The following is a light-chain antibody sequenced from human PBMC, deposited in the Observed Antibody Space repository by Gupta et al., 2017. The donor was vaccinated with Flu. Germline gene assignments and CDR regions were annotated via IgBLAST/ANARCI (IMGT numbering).Light chain of an antibody. Sequence: EIVLTQSPGTLSLSPGEGATLSCRASQSVGSNYLAWYQQRPGQPPRLLIYAASSTAPDIPSRFTGSGSGTDFTLTISRLEPEDFAFYYCQQEDDSPLTFGGGTMVEIK. J-gene: IGKJ4*01. CDR2: AAS. V-gene: IGKV3-20*01. CDR3: QQEDDSPLT. CDR1: QSVGSNY.